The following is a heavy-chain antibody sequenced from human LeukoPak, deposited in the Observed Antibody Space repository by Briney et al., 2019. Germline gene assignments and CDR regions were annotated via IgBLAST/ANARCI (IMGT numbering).Heavy chain of an antibody. V-gene: IGHV3-23*01. CDR2: ISGSGGST. CDR1: GFTFSSYA. D-gene: IGHD3-9*01. CDR3: AKSYDILTGYYLVFDY. J-gene: IGHJ4*02. Sequence: PGGSLRLSCAASGFTFSSYAMSWVRQAPGKGLEWVSAISGSGGSTYYADSVKGRFTISRDNSKNTLYLQMNSPRAEDTAVYYCAKSYDILTGYYLVFDYWGQGTLVTVSS.